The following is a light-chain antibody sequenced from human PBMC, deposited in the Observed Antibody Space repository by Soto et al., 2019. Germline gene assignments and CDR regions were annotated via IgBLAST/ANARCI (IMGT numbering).Light chain of an antibody. J-gene: IGKJ2*01. CDR3: QQSYSAPYT. V-gene: IGKV1-39*01. CDR2: AAS. Sequence: DIQMTQSPSSLSASVGDRVTITCRASQSIYSSLNWYHQKPRKAPKLLIYAASNLQSGVPSRFSGSGSGTDLNLNISSLQPEDFATDYCQQSYSAPYTFGQGTKLEI. CDR1: QSIYSS.